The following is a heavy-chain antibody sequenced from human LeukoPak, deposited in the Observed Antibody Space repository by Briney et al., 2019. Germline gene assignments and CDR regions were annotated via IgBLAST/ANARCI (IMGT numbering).Heavy chain of an antibody. D-gene: IGHD4-17*01. Sequence: PGRSLRLSCAASGFTFSNYAMHWVRQAPGKGLEWLAVITSDGINQHYADSVRGRLTISRDNSIKTLFLQMNSLGTDDTAVYYCARDGPYFGDYPYYFDYWGQGTLVTVPS. CDR2: ITSDGINQ. CDR1: GFTFSNYA. V-gene: IGHV3-30*04. CDR3: ARDGPYFGDYPYYFDY. J-gene: IGHJ4*02.